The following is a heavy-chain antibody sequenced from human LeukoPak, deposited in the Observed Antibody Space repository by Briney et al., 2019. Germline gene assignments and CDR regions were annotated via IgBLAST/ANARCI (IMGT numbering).Heavy chain of an antibody. CDR3: ARGGYYPFDY. CDR1: GVSIGSGGYG. CDR2: VDDRGRT. J-gene: IGHJ4*02. V-gene: IGHV4-31*03. Sequence: PSQTLSLTCTVAGVSIGSGGYGWGWLREQPGKGLEGIVYVDDRGRTYYHPSLKSRVTISVDTSKNQFSLKLSSVTAADTAVYYCARGGYYPFDYWGQGTLVTVSS. D-gene: IGHD3-22*01.